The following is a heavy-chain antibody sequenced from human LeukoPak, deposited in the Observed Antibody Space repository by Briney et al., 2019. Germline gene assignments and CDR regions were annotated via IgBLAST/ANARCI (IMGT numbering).Heavy chain of an antibody. CDR3: ARGGSNHAFDI. J-gene: IGHJ3*02. CDR2: INNDGGDT. CDR1: GFTLSSFA. Sequence: GSLRLSCTVSGFTLSSFAMNWVRQPPGKGLVWVSRINNDGGDTIYADSVRGRFTISRDNAKNTLYLQMNSLGAEDTAVYYCARGGSNHAFDIWGQGTVVTVSS. V-gene: IGHV3-74*01.